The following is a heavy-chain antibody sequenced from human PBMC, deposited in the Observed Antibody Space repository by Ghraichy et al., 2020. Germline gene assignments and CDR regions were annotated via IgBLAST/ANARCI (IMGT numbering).Heavy chain of an antibody. CDR1: GLMFSHYP. J-gene: IGHJ4*02. Sequence: GGSLRLSCVASGLMFSHYPMRWVRQATGKGLEWVSSISGSGDSTYYAGSVEGRFNISRDNSKNIMYLQMNSLRAEDTAVYYCVPTAAHYWGQGTLVTVSS. CDR2: ISGSGDST. D-gene: IGHD6-25*01. CDR3: VPTAAHY. V-gene: IGHV3-23*01.